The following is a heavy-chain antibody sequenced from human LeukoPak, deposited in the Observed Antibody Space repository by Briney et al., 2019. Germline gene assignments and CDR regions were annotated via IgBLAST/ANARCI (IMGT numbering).Heavy chain of an antibody. V-gene: IGHV4-59*01. Sequence: SETLSLTCTVSGGSISNYYWSWIRQPPGKGLEWIGYIYYSGSAKYNPSLKSRVAISVDTSKNQFSLKLSSVTAADTAVYYCARSYGSGNYFDYWGQGTLVTVSS. D-gene: IGHD3-10*01. CDR3: ARSYGSGNYFDY. CDR1: GGSISNYY. J-gene: IGHJ4*02. CDR2: IYYSGSA.